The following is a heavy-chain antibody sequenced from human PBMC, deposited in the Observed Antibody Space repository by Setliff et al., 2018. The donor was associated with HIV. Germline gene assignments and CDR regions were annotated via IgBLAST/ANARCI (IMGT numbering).Heavy chain of an antibody. CDR1: GGAISGNYY. CDR2: FYYRGTT. J-gene: IGHJ6*03. D-gene: IGHD3-3*01. Sequence: SETLSLTCTVTGGAISGNYYWTWIRQHPGKGLEWIGYFYYRGTTYYTPSLKSRVTISVDSSKNQFSLKLTSVTAADTAVYYCARGNIDYWTGYYSRSGYFYYMDVWGRGTTVTVSS. V-gene: IGHV4-31*03. CDR3: ARGNIDYWTGYYSRSGYFYYMDV.